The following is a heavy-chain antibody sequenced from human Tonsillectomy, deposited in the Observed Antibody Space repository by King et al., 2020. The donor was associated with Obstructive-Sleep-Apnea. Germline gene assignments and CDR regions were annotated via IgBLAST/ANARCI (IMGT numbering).Heavy chain of an antibody. V-gene: IGHV3-15*01. CDR2: IKSKADGGTT. J-gene: IGHJ4*02. CDR3: ATERDLYDFWGGYYLDY. CDR1: GFTFRNAW. Sequence: VQLVESGGGLVKPGGSLRLSCAASGFTFRNAWMSWVRQAPGKGLEWVGRIKSKADGGTTDYAAPVKGRFTISRDDSKNTLYLQMNSLKTEDTAVYYCATERDLYDFWGGYYLDYWGQGTLVTVSS. D-gene: IGHD3-3*01.